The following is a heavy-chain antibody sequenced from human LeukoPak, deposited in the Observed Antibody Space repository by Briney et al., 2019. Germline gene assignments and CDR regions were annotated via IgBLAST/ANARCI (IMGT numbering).Heavy chain of an antibody. CDR3: ARERGSGSRNYYDSSGYYDAFDI. Sequence: GGSLRLSCAASGFTFSSYSMNWVRQAPGKGLEWVSYISSSSTIYYADSVKGRFTISRDNAKNSLYLQMNSLRAEDTAVYYCARERGSGSRNYYDSSGYYDAFDIWGQGTMVTVSS. J-gene: IGHJ3*02. CDR2: ISSSSTI. CDR1: GFTFSSYS. D-gene: IGHD3-22*01. V-gene: IGHV3-48*01.